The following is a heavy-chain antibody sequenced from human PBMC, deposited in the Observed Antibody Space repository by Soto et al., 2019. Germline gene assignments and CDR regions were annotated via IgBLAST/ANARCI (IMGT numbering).Heavy chain of an antibody. CDR2: IIPIFNTT. Sequence: QVQLVQSGAEVKKPGSSVKVSCKASGGTFSSYAISWVRQAPGQGLEWMGRIIPIFNTTNYAQKFQGRVTVTADESTSTAYMELSSLSSEDTAVYYCARVVGSTWYVRFDPWGQGTLVTVSS. V-gene: IGHV1-69*15. CDR1: GGTFSSYA. D-gene: IGHD6-13*01. CDR3: ARVVGSTWYVRFDP. J-gene: IGHJ5*02.